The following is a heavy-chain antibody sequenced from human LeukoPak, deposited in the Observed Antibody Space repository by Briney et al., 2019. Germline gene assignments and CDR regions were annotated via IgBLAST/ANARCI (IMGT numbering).Heavy chain of an antibody. J-gene: IGHJ1*01. Sequence: PSETLSLTCTVSGGSISSSSYYWGWIRQPPGKGLEWIGSIYYSGSTYYNPSLKSRVTISVDTSKNQFSLKLSSVTAADTALYYCARAPFYYDSSGSPILRYFQHWGQGTLVTVSS. CDR3: ARAPFYYDSSGSPILRYFQH. CDR1: GGSISSSSYY. D-gene: IGHD3-22*01. V-gene: IGHV4-39*07. CDR2: IYYSGST.